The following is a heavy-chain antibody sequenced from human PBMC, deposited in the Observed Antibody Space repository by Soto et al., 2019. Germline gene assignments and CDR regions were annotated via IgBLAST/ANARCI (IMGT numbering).Heavy chain of an antibody. CDR2: ISSASSET. J-gene: IGHJ4*02. CDR1: GCPFVGVS. CDR3: ARVAY. Sequence: GRSLRLSCGAAGCPFVGVSMNWVRQVPGKGLEWVASISSASSETWYADSVKGRFIISRDNAQNSLFLQMNTLRPEDSAIYYCARVAYWGPGTQVTVSS. V-gene: IGHV3-21*01.